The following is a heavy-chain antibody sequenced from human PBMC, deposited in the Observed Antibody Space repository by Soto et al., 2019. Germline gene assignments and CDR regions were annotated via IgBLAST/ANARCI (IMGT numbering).Heavy chain of an antibody. Sequence: ASVKVSCKATGYTFTSYGISWVRQAPGQGLEWMGWISAYNGNTNYAQKLQGRVTMTTDTSTSTAYMELRSLRSDDTAVYYCARDSRSPRLEYSSSSGQGVNWFDPWGQGTLVTVSS. D-gene: IGHD6-6*01. CDR2: ISAYNGNT. CDR3: ARDSRSPRLEYSSSSGQGVNWFDP. J-gene: IGHJ5*02. V-gene: IGHV1-18*01. CDR1: GYTFTSYG.